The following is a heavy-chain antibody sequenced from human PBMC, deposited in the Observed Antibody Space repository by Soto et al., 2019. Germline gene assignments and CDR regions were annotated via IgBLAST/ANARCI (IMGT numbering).Heavy chain of an antibody. CDR1: GFTVSSKY. CDR3: ARDDVLCDGGRCYGVPVDV. J-gene: IGHJ6*04. CDR2: IQSGGPT. Sequence: GGSLRLSCAASGFTVSSKYMSWVRQAPGKGLEWVSLIQSGGPTYYADSVKGRFTISRDTSENTLHLQMDSLRAEDTAVYYCARDDVLCDGGRCYGVPVDVWGKGTTVTVSS. D-gene: IGHD2-15*01. V-gene: IGHV3-66*01.